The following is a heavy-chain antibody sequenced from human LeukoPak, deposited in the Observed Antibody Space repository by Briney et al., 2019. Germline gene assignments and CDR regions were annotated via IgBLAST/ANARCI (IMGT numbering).Heavy chain of an antibody. Sequence: GSLRLSCAASGFSFSNYEMNWVRQPPGKGLEWIGSIYYRGNTFYNPSLRNRVSISIDTSKGRFSLNLNSVTAADTAVYFCTRDREHGTQDSWGQGTLVTVS. CDR1: GFSFSNYE. CDR3: TRDREHGTQDS. V-gene: IGHV4-59*12. J-gene: IGHJ4*02. CDR2: IYYRGNT. D-gene: IGHD1-26*01.